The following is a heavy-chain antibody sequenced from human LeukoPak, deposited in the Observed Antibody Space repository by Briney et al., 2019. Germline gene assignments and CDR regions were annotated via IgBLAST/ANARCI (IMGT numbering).Heavy chain of an antibody. V-gene: IGHV4-31*03. J-gene: IGHJ6*02. Sequence: SETLSLTCTVSGDSISTSSYYWGWIRQPPGKGLEWIGYIYYSGSTYYNPSLKSRVTISVDTSKNQFSLKLSSVTAADTAVYYCARVLVGGDGYYGMDVWGQGTTVTVSS. D-gene: IGHD4-17*01. CDR2: IYYSGST. CDR3: ARVLVGGDGYYGMDV. CDR1: GDSISTSSYY.